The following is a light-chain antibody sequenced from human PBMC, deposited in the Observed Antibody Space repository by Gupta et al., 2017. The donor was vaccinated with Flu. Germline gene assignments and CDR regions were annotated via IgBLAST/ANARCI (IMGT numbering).Light chain of an antibody. J-gene: IGLJ3*02. CDR2: LNSDGTY. V-gene: IGLV4-69*01. CDR1: SGHNNYA. Sequence: QPVLPPSPSASASLGASVTLTCTLSSGHNNYAIAWLQHRPDKGPRYLMMLNSDGTYNTGDGIAGRFSGSSSAAERYLTISSFQAEDEGDYYCQTWFADLWVFGGGTNVTAL. CDR3: QTWFADLWV.